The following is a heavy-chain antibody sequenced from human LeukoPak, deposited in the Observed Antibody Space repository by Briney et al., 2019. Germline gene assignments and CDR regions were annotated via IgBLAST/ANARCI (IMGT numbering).Heavy chain of an antibody. V-gene: IGHV1-2*04. CDR1: GGTFSSYA. CDR2: INPNSGGT. D-gene: IGHD3-22*01. J-gene: IGHJ6*02. Sequence: ASVKVSCKASGGTFSSYAISWVRQAPGQGLEWMGWINPNSGGTNYAQKFQGWVTMTRDTSISTAYMELSRLRSDDTAVYYCARGTTMIGYYYYGMDVWGQGTTVTVSS. CDR3: ARGTTMIGYYYYGMDV.